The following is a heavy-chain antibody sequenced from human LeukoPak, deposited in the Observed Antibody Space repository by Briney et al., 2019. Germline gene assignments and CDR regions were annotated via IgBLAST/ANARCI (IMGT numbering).Heavy chain of an antibody. CDR3: ARSLYYYGSDSFDI. J-gene: IGHJ3*02. Sequence: SETLSLTCTVSGGSISSGSYYWSWIRQPAGKGLEWIGRIYTSGSTNYNPSLKSRVTISVDTSKTQFSLKLSSVTAADTAVYYCARSLYYYGSDSFDIWGQGTMVTVSS. V-gene: IGHV4-61*02. CDR1: GGSISSGSYY. D-gene: IGHD3-10*01. CDR2: IYTSGST.